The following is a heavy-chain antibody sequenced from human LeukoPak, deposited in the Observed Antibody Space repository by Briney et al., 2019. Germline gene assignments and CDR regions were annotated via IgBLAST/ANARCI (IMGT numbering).Heavy chain of an antibody. CDR2: IKSDGST. CDR1: GFTFSTYW. Sequence: GGSLRLSCAASGFTFSTYWMHWVRQAPGKGLVWVSRIKSDGSTNYADSVKGRFTISRDNANNTLSLQMSSLRPEDTGVYYCARAPSEIGGYYPEYFRHWGQGTPVTVSS. D-gene: IGHD3-22*01. V-gene: IGHV3-74*01. J-gene: IGHJ1*01. CDR3: ARAPSEIGGYYPEYFRH.